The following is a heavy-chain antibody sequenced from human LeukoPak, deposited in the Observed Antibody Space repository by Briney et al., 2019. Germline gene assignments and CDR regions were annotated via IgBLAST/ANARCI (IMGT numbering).Heavy chain of an antibody. CDR1: GYAFTGYY. CDR2: INPNSGGT. V-gene: IGHV1-2*02. CDR3: ARGSTKVGEYYYYYMDV. Sequence: ASVKVSFKASGYAFTGYYMHWVRQAPGQGLEWMGWINPNSGGTNYAQKFQGRVTMTRDTSISTAYMELSRLRSDDTAVYYCARGSTKVGEYYYYYMDVWGKGTTVTVSS. D-gene: IGHD3-16*01. J-gene: IGHJ6*03.